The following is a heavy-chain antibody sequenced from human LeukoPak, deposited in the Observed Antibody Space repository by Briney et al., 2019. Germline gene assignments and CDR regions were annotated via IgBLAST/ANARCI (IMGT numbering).Heavy chain of an antibody. CDR1: GGSFSGYY. D-gene: IGHD6-13*01. Sequence: SETLSLTCAVYGGSFSGYYWSWIRQPLGKGLEWIGEINHSGSTNYNPSLKSRVTISVDTSKNQFSLKLSSVTAADTAVYYCARARIAAAGYWFDPWGQGTLVTVSS. V-gene: IGHV4-34*01. CDR3: ARARIAAAGYWFDP. J-gene: IGHJ5*02. CDR2: INHSGST.